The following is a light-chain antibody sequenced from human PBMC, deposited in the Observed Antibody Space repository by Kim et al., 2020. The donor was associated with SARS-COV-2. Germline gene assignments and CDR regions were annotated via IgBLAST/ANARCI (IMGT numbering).Light chain of an antibody. Sequence: VVRQSPATLSLSPGERATLSCRASQSVGTYLAWYQQKPGQAPRLLIYDASKRATGIPARFGGSGSGTDFTLTIGTLEPEDSAVYYCQQRGNFGQGTRLEIK. V-gene: IGKV3-11*01. J-gene: IGKJ5*01. CDR2: DAS. CDR1: QSVGTY. CDR3: QQRGN.